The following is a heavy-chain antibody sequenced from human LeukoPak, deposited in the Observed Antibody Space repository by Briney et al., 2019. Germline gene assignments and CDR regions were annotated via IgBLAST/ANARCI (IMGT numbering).Heavy chain of an antibody. D-gene: IGHD1-1*01. V-gene: IGHV3-15*07. CDR3: TTGWTSTSHDGY. Sequence: KPGGSLRLSCAGSGYTFSRAWVNWVRQIPGKGLEWVGRIKSKIDGETRDYAAPVKDRFTISRDDSQNTLYLQMNSLKTEDTAVYYCTTGWTSTSHDGYWGQGTLVIVSS. J-gene: IGHJ4*02. CDR1: GYTFSRAW. CDR2: IKSKIDGETR.